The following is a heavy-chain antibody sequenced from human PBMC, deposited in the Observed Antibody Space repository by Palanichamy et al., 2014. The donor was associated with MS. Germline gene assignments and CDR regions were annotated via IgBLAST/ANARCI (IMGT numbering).Heavy chain of an antibody. V-gene: IGHV4-61*02. CDR3: ARRSVIAAAGDAFDT. Sequence: QVQLQGSGPGLVRPSQTLSLTCTVSGGFVSSGSDYWSWIRQPAGKGLEWIGRIHTSGSTTYNPSLSSRVTISLDTSKNQFSLKLTSVTAADTAVYYCARRSVIAAAGDAFDTWGQGTMVTVSS. J-gene: IGHJ3*02. CDR2: IHTSGST. CDR1: GGFVSSGSDY. D-gene: IGHD6-13*01.